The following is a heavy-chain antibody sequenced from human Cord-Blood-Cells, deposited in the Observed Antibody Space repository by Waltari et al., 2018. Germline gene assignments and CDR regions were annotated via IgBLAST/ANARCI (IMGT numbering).Heavy chain of an antibody. Sequence: QVQLVESGGGVVQPGRSLRLSCAASGFTFSSYAMHWVRQAPGKGLEGVAVISYDGSNKYYADSVKGRFTISRDNSKNTLYLQMNSLRAEDTAVYYCARQTGTTHYWGQGTLVTVSS. CDR1: GFTFSSYA. V-gene: IGHV3-30-3*01. J-gene: IGHJ4*02. CDR2: ISYDGSNK. CDR3: ARQTGTTHY. D-gene: IGHD1-7*01.